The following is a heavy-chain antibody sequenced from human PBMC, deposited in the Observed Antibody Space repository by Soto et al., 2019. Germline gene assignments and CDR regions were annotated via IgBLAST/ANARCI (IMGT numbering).Heavy chain of an antibody. J-gene: IGHJ4*02. D-gene: IGHD6-19*01. Sequence: QITLKESGPPLVKPTQTLTLTCTFSGFSLSSTRMAVGWIRQPPGKALEWLALIYWDDDKLYSPFLKSRLTITKDTSKNQVVLTMSNMDPVDTARYYCAHIVVAGLGYYFDYWGQGTLVTVSS. CDR2: IYWDDDK. CDR1: GFSLSSTRMA. V-gene: IGHV2-5*02. CDR3: AHIVVAGLGYYFDY.